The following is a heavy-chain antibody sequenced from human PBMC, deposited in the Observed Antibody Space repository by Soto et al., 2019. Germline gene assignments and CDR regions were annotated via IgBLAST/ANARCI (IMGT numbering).Heavy chain of an antibody. Sequence: VRQAPGQGLEWMGGIIPILGTANYAQKFQGRVTITADESTSTAYMELSSLRSEDTAVYYCASDGIAAAGTVFFDYWGQGTLVTVSS. V-gene: IGHV1-69*01. CDR3: ASDGIAAAGTVFFDY. D-gene: IGHD6-13*01. CDR2: IIPILGTA. J-gene: IGHJ4*02.